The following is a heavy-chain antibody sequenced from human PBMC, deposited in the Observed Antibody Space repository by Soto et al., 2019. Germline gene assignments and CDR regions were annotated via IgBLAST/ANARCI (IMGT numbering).Heavy chain of an antibody. CDR3: AKDREDGYYYYYGMDV. Sequence: GGSLRLSCAASGFTFSSYGMHWVRQAPGKGLEWVAVISYDGSNKYYADSVKGRFTISRDNSKNTLYLQMNSLRAEDTAVYYCAKDREDGYYYYYGMDVCGQGTKVTVYS. CDR2: ISYDGSNK. J-gene: IGHJ6*02. V-gene: IGHV3-30*18. D-gene: IGHD2-15*01. CDR1: GFTFSSYG.